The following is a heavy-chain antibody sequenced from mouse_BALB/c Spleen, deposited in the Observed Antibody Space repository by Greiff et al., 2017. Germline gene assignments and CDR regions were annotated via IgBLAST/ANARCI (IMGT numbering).Heavy chain of an antibody. CDR1: GFSLTSYG. Sequence: QVQLQQSGPGLVAPSQSLSITCTVSGFSLTSYGVHWVRQPPGKGLEWLGVIWAGGSTNYNSAPMSSLSISKVNSKGQVFLKMNSLQTDDTAMYYCARDYYGSGYGYFDVWGAGTTVTVSA. D-gene: IGHD1-1*01. V-gene: IGHV2-9*02. CDR2: IWAGGST. CDR3: ARDYYGSGYGYFDV. J-gene: IGHJ1*01.